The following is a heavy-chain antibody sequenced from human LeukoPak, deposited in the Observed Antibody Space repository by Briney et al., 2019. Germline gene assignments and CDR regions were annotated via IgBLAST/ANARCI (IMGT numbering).Heavy chain of an antibody. CDR1: GGSFSGYY. CDR2: INHSGST. CDR3: ARQSYHLLYGYHYYYIDV. V-gene: IGHV4-34*01. Sequence: SETLSLTCAVYGGSFSGYYWSRIRQPPGKGLEWIGEINHSGSTNYNASLQSRLTISVDTSKSQFSLRLRSVTVADTAVYYCARQSYHLLYGYHYYYIDVWGKGTPVTVSS. J-gene: IGHJ6*03. D-gene: IGHD2-2*02.